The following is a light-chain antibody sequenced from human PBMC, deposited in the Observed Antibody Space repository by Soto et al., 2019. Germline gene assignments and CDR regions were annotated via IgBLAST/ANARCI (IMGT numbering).Light chain of an antibody. CDR2: SAS. J-gene: IGKJ5*01. V-gene: IGKV1-27*01. CDR1: QDISVY. Sequence: DIQMTQSPSSLSASVGDRVTITCRASQDISVYLAWYQQKPGKVPKLLIYSASTLQSGVPSRFSGSGSGTDFTLTISSLQPEDVATYYCQKFNTAPLTFGQGTRLXXK. CDR3: QKFNTAPLT.